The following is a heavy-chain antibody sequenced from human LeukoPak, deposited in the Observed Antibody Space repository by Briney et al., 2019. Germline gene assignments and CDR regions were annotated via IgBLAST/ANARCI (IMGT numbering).Heavy chain of an antibody. J-gene: IGHJ6*03. CDR1: GYTFTGYY. D-gene: IGHD4-23*01. V-gene: IGHV1-8*02. Sequence: ASVKVSCKASGYTFTGYYMHWVRQAPGQGLEWMGWMNPNSGNTGYAQKFQGRVTMTRNTSISTAYMELSSLRSEDTAVYYCARSNYGGKYYYYYYMDVWGKGTTVTISS. CDR2: MNPNSGNT. CDR3: ARSNYGGKYYYYYYMDV.